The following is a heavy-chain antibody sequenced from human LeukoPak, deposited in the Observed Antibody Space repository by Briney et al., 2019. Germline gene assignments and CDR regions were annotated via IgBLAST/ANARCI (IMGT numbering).Heavy chain of an antibody. CDR1: GGSISRGGYY. J-gene: IGHJ5*02. D-gene: IGHD6-19*01. CDR3: ARQKMKQSRFDP. V-gene: IGHV4-31*03. CDR2: IYYSGST. Sequence: SETLSLTCTVSGGSISRGGYYWSWIRQHPGKGLEWIGYIYYSGSTYYNPSLKSRVTISVDTSKNQFSLKLSSVTAADTAVYYCARQKMKQSRFDPWGQGTLVTVSS.